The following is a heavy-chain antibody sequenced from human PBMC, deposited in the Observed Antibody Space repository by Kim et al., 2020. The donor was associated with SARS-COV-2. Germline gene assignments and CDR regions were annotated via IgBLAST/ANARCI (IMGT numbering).Heavy chain of an antibody. CDR3: ARNIAAAGHVPIY. V-gene: IGHV3-11*01. J-gene: IGHJ4*02. Sequence: YQHSVKGRFTISRDNAKNSLYLQMNSLRAEDTAVYYCARNIAAAGHVPIYWGQGTLVTVSS. D-gene: IGHD6-13*01.